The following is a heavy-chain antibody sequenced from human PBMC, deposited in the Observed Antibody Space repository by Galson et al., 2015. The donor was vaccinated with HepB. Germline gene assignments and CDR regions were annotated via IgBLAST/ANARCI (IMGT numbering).Heavy chain of an antibody. Sequence: SVKVSCKASGGTFSSYAISWVRQAPGQGLEWMGGIIPTFGTANYAQKFQGRVTITADESTSTAYMELSSLRSEDTAVYYCARYEYSYGNYYYYGMDVWGQGTTVTVSS. V-gene: IGHV1-69*13. CDR3: ARYEYSYGNYYYYGMDV. J-gene: IGHJ6*02. D-gene: IGHD5-18*01. CDR1: GGTFSSYA. CDR2: IIPTFGTA.